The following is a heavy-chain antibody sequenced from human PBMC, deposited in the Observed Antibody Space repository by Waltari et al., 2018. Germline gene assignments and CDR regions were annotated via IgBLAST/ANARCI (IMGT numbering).Heavy chain of an antibody. D-gene: IGHD6-19*01. CDR2: ATSGSA. J-gene: IGHJ4*01. V-gene: IGHV4-39*07. CDR3: VRVKGGYSSGWFFHYIDF. Sequence: QLQESGPGLVKPSETLSLTCTVPGASITRGSEYLGRVRQSPGRGLEWITSATSGSAHYNPSLRSRITTSLDTSKNRFSLNVTSVTAADSAFYYCVRVKGGYSSGWFFHYIDFWGHGALVTVSS. CDR1: GASITRGSEY.